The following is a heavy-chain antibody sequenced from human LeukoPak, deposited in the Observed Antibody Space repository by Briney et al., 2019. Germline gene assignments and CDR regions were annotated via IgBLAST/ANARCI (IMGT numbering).Heavy chain of an antibody. J-gene: IGHJ4*02. Sequence: SETLSLTCAVYGGSFSGYYWSWIRQPPGKGLEWIGEINHSGSTNYNPSLKSRVTILVDTSKNQFSLKLSSVTAADTAVYYCARVDTAMVRNFDYWGQGTLVTVSS. D-gene: IGHD5-18*01. CDR3: ARVDTAMVRNFDY. V-gene: IGHV4-34*01. CDR2: INHSGST. CDR1: GGSFSGYY.